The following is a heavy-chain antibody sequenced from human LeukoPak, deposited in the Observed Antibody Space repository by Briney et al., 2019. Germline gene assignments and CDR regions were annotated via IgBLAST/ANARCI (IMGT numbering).Heavy chain of an antibody. V-gene: IGHV3-7*01. CDR3: ARGEGIVVVPAASPKYSWFDP. J-gene: IGHJ5*02. CDR2: IKQDGSEK. Sequence: GGSLRLSCAASGFTFSSYWMSWVRQAPGKGLEWVANIKQDGSEKYYVDSVKGRFTISRDNAKNSLYLQMNSLRAEETAVYYCARGEGIVVVPAASPKYSWFDPWGQGTLVTVSS. CDR1: GFTFSSYW. D-gene: IGHD2-2*01.